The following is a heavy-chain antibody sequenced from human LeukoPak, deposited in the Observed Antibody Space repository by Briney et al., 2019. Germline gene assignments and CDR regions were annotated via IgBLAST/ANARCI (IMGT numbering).Heavy chain of an antibody. CDR1: GGTFSSYA. CDR2: IIPILGIA. V-gene: IGHV1-69*04. CDR3: ARDSGWYTIGTVDY. Sequence: GASVKVSCKASGGTFSSYAISWVRQAPGQGLEWMGRIIPILGIANYAQKFQGRVTITADKSTSTAYMELSSLRSEDTAVYYCARDSGWYTIGTVDYWGQGTLVTVSS. J-gene: IGHJ4*02. D-gene: IGHD6-19*01.